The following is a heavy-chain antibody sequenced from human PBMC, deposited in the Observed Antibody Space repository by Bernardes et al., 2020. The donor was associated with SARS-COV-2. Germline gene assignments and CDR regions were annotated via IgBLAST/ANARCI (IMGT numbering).Heavy chain of an antibody. J-gene: IGHJ6*02. V-gene: IGHV1-2*02. CDR2: INPNSGGT. CDR3: AIPPTNYDRYGMDV. Sequence: ASEEVSCKASGYTFTGYYMHWVRQAPGQGLEWMGWINPNSGGTNYAQKFQGRVTMTRDTSISTAYMELSRLGSDDTAVYYCAIPPTNYDRYGMDVWGQGTTVTVSS. CDR1: GYTFTGYY. D-gene: IGHD3-22*01.